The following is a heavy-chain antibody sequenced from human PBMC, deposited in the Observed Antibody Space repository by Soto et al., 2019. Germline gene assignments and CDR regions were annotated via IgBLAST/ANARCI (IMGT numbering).Heavy chain of an antibody. CDR3: ARTEFSGYDLRAWLDP. V-gene: IGHV5-10-1*01. CDR2: IDPSDSYT. D-gene: IGHD5-12*01. CDR1: GYSFTSYW. Sequence: RGESLKISCKGSGYSFTSYWISWVRQMPGKGLEWMGRIDPSDSYTNYSPSFQGHVTISADKSISTAYLQWSSLKASDTAMYYCARTEFSGYDLRAWLDPWGQGTLVTVS. J-gene: IGHJ5*02.